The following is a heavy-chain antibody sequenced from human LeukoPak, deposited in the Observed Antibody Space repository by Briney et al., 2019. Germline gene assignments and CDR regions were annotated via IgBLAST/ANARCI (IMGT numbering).Heavy chain of an antibody. CDR2: IIPISGTA. Sequence: SVKVSCKASGGTFSSYAISWVRQAPGQGLEWMGGIIPISGTANYAQKFQGRVTITADESTSTAYMELSSLRSEDTAVYYCARDDYYDSSGYYNFDYWGQGTLVTVSS. CDR1: GGTFSSYA. D-gene: IGHD3-22*01. CDR3: ARDDYYDSSGYYNFDY. J-gene: IGHJ4*02. V-gene: IGHV1-69*01.